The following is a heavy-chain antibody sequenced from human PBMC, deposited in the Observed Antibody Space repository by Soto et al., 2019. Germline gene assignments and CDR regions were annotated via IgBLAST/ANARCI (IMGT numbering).Heavy chain of an antibody. J-gene: IGHJ6*03. Sequence: GGSLRVSCAASGFTFSSYWMHWVRQAPGKGLVWVSRINSDGSSTSYADSVKGRFTISRDNAKNTLYLQMNSLRAEDTAVYYCARGPITIFGVATGYMDVWGKGTTVTVSS. V-gene: IGHV3-74*01. D-gene: IGHD3-3*01. CDR1: GFTFSSYW. CDR3: ARGPITIFGVATGYMDV. CDR2: INSDGSST.